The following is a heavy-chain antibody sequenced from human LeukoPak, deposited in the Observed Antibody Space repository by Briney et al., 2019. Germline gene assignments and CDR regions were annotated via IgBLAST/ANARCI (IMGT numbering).Heavy chain of an antibody. Sequence: SETLSLTCTVSGGSISSYYWNWIRQPPGKGLKWVAYIYYTGTTNYNPSLKSRVTISVDTSKNQFSLKLSSVTAADTAVYYCARAWDPYYFDCWGQGTLVTVSS. V-gene: IGHV4-59*01. D-gene: IGHD1-26*01. CDR3: ARAWDPYYFDC. J-gene: IGHJ4*02. CDR1: GGSISSYY. CDR2: IYYTGTT.